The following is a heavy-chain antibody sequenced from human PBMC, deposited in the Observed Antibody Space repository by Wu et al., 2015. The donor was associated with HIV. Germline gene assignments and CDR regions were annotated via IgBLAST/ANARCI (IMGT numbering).Heavy chain of an antibody. Sequence: QVQLVQSGAEVKKPGASVKVSCKTSGGIFNNYAFNWVRQAPGQGLEWMGRIIPVFAMTNYAQRFQGRVTLTADESTNTAYMELSRLKSDDTAVYYCARSLGVVETPPRTSWGQGTLVTVFS. J-gene: IGHJ4*02. CDR1: GGIFNNYA. V-gene: IGHV1-69*13. CDR2: IIPVFAMT. CDR3: ARSLGVVETPPRTS. D-gene: IGHD5-18*01.